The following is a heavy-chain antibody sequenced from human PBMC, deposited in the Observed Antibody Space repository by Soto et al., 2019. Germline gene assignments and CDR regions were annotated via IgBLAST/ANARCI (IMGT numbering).Heavy chain of an antibody. V-gene: IGHV3-23*01. CDR2: LSGSGTST. CDR1: GFGFVNYA. Sequence: EVQLLESGGGLVQPGGSLRLSCAAYGFGFVNYAMNWIRQAPGKGLEWVSGLSGSGTSTYYADSVKGRFTISRDNSRDTLFLQMNSLTADDTAVYYCAKATTNGGWFNPFDSWGQGALVTVSS. CDR3: AKATTNGGWFNPFDS. J-gene: IGHJ4*02. D-gene: IGHD6-19*01.